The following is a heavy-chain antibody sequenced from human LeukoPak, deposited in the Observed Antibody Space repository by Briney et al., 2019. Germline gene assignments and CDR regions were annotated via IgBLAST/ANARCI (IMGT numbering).Heavy chain of an antibody. V-gene: IGHV1-2*02. CDR2: INPNSGGT. Sequence: EASVKVSFKASGYTFTAYFMHWVRQAPGHGLEWMGWINPNSGGTNYAQKFQGRVTMTRDTSISTAYMELSSLRSDDTAVYYCARVGVASIDWFDYWGQGTLVTVSS. CDR1: GYTFTAYF. D-gene: IGHD5-12*01. CDR3: ARVGVASIDWFDY. J-gene: IGHJ4*02.